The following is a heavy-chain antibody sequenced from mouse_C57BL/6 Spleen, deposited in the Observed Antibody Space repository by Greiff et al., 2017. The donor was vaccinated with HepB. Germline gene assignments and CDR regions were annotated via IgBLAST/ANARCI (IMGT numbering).Heavy chain of an antibody. CDR3: ARSNWDVGFAY. J-gene: IGHJ3*01. Sequence: QVQLQQSGPELVKPGASVKISCMASGYAFSSSWMNWVKQRPGKGLEWIGRIYPGDGDTNYNGKFKGKATLTADKSSSTAYMQLSSLTSEDSAVYFCARSNWDVGFAYWGQGTLVTVSA. D-gene: IGHD4-1*01. V-gene: IGHV1-82*01. CDR2: IYPGDGDT. CDR1: GYAFSSSW.